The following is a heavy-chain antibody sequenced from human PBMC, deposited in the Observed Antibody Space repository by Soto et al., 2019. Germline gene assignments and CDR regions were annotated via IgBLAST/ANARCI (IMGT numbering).Heavy chain of an antibody. CDR1: GFTFSSYS. CDR2: ITKNSGSI. Sequence: EVQLVESGGGLVQPGGSLRVSCVASGFTFSSYSMNWVRQAPGKGLEWVSYITKNSGSIFYADSVKGRFAIARDNAKNSLFLHMSSLRAEDTAVYYCARDGSLTVSGLDLAYWGQGILVTVSS. V-gene: IGHV3-48*04. CDR3: ARDGSLTVSGLDLAY. D-gene: IGHD3-3*01. J-gene: IGHJ4*02.